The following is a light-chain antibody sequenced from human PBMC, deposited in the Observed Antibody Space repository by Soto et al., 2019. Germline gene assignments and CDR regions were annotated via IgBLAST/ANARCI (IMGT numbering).Light chain of an antibody. CDR3: CSYTSSGTLDVV. J-gene: IGLJ2*01. Sequence: QSVLTQPASVSGSPGQSITISCTGTNSDVGGYNFVSWYQQHPGKAPKLMIYDVNNRPSGVSNRFSGSNSGNTASLTISGLQAADEADYYCCSYTSSGTLDVVFGGGTKVPS. CDR2: DVN. CDR1: NSDVGGYNF. V-gene: IGLV2-14*01.